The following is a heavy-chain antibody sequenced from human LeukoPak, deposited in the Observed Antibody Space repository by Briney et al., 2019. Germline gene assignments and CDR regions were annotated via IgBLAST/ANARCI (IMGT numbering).Heavy chain of an antibody. CDR1: GFTFDDYG. D-gene: IGHD3-22*01. J-gene: IGHJ1*01. V-gene: IGHV3-20*04. CDR2: INWNGGST. CDR3: ASHEYYYDSSGYPRRGYFQH. Sequence: GGSLRLSCAASGFTFDDYGMSWVRQAPGKGLEWVSGINWNGGSTGYADSVKGRFTISRDNAKNSLYLQMNSLRAEDTALYYCASHEYYYDSSGYPRRGYFQHWGQGTLVTVSS.